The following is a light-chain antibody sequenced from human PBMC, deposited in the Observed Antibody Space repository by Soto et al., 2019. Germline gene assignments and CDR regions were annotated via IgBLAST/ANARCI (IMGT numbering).Light chain of an antibody. Sequence: EIVMTQSPATLSVSPGERATLSCRASQSVSSNLAWYQQKPCQAPRLLIYGASTRATGIPARFSGSGSGKEFPLTLSSLQSEDSAVYYCQQYNNWPPYTFGQGTKLEIK. CDR2: GAS. V-gene: IGKV3-15*01. CDR3: QQYNNWPPYT. J-gene: IGKJ2*01. CDR1: QSVSSN.